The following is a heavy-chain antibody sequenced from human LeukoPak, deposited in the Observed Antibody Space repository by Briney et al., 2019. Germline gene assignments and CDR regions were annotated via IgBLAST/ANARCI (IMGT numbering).Heavy chain of an antibody. CDR1: GFTFSDYT. Sequence: GGSLRLSCEVSGFTFSDYTMTWVRQAPGKGLEWVSYISTSSSTIYYADSVKGRFTISRDNTKNSLYLQMNSLRAGDTAVYYCARIPSGYTLGYGYYYYYMDVWGKGATVTVSS. CDR3: ARIPSGYTLGYGYYYYYMDV. J-gene: IGHJ6*03. CDR2: ISTSSSTI. V-gene: IGHV3-48*04. D-gene: IGHD5-18*01.